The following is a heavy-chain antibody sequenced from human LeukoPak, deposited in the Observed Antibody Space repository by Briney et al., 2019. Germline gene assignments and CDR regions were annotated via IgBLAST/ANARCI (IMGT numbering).Heavy chain of an antibody. CDR3: ARVEVRPMVRGVIDY. CDR1: DGSISSYY. Sequence: SETLSLTCTVSDGSISSYYWSWIRQPPGKGLEWTGYIYNSGSTNYNASLKSRVTISVDTSKNQFSLKLSSVTAADTAVYYCARVEVRPMVRGVIDYWGQGTLVTVSS. J-gene: IGHJ4*02. D-gene: IGHD3-10*01. CDR2: IYNSGST. V-gene: IGHV4-59*01.